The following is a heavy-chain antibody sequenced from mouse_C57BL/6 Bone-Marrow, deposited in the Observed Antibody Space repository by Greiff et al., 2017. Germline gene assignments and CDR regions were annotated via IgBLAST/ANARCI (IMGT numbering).Heavy chain of an antibody. Sequence: EVQLQQSGAELVRPGASVNLSCTASGFNIKDDYMHWVKQRPEQGLEWLGWIAPENGATEYASMFPGKATITADTSSNTAYLQLSSLTAEDTAVDYCTTGSYWGQGTTLTVAS. CDR1: GFNIKDDY. V-gene: IGHV14-4*01. CDR3: TTGSY. J-gene: IGHJ2*01. CDR2: IAPENGAT.